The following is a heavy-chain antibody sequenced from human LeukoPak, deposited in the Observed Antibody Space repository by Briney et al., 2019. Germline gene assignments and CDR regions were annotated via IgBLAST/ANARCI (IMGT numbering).Heavy chain of an antibody. Sequence: PGRSLRLSCAASGFTVSSNYMSWVRQAPGKGLEWVSVIYSGGSTYYADSVKGRFTISRDNSKNTLYLQMNSLRAEDTAVYYCARDLGNYYDSKGGDYWGQGTLVTVSS. J-gene: IGHJ4*02. D-gene: IGHD3-22*01. CDR3: ARDLGNYYDSKGGDY. CDR2: IYSGGST. CDR1: GFTVSSNY. V-gene: IGHV3-66*01.